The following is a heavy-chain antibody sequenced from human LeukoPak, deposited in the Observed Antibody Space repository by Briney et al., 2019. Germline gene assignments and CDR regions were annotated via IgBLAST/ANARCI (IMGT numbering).Heavy chain of an antibody. Sequence: PSETLSLTCTVSGGSLSSSSYYWSWIRQPAGKGLDWISRIYTSRSTNYNPSLKTRVTISVDTSKSQFSLKLSSVTAADTAVYYCARVRGSTRWFDPWGQGTLVTVSS. D-gene: IGHD2-2*01. CDR2: IYTSRST. V-gene: IGHV4-61*02. CDR3: ARVRGSTRWFDP. J-gene: IGHJ5*02. CDR1: GGSLSSSSYY.